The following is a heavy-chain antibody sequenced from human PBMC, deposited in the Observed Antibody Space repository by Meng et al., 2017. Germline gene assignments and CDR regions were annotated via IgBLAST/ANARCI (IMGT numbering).Heavy chain of an antibody. CDR2: IDPRSGDT. Sequence: QLGQSGAKATHPGAACKVSCTPSGYTFAAYWLHWARQAPGQGLDWMGRIDPRSGDTQYAQKFQGRVTMTRDTSISTTYMELSRLRSDDTAVYYCVRDEDISAAGKLFGDYWGQGTLVTVSS. J-gene: IGHJ4*02. V-gene: IGHV1-2*06. CDR3: VRDEDISAAGKLFGDY. CDR1: GYTFAAYW. D-gene: IGHD6-13*01.